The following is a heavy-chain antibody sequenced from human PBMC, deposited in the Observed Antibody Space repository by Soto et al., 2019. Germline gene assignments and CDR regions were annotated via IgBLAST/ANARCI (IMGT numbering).Heavy chain of an antibody. CDR1: GFSLSTSGVG. CDR3: AHTTYYYDSSGYSRRVGY. Sequence: QITLKESGPPLVKPTQTLTLTCTFSGFSLSTSGVGVGWIRQPPGKALEWLALIYWDDDKRYSPSLKSRLTITKDTSKNQVVLTMPNMDPVDTATYYCAHTTYYYDSSGYSRRVGYWGQGTLVTVSS. D-gene: IGHD3-22*01. CDR2: IYWDDDK. J-gene: IGHJ4*02. V-gene: IGHV2-5*02.